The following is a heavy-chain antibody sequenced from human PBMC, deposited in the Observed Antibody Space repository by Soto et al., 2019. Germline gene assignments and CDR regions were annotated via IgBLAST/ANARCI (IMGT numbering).Heavy chain of an antibody. J-gene: IGHJ6*03. D-gene: IGHD2-2*01. CDR1: GFTFSSYS. Sequence: GGSLRLSCAASGFTFSSYSMNWVRQAPGKGLEWVSYISSSSSTIYYADSVKGRFTISRDNAKNSLYLQMNSLRAEDTAVYYCARDPPVVVPAAADYYYYYYYMDVWGKGTTVTVSS. V-gene: IGHV3-48*01. CDR2: ISSSSSTI. CDR3: ARDPPVVVPAAADYYYYYYYMDV.